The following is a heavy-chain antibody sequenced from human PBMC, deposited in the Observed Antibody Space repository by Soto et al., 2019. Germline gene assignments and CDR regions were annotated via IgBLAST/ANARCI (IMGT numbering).Heavy chain of an antibody. CDR3: AKATATGGGAFDI. J-gene: IGHJ3*02. D-gene: IGHD2-8*02. CDR2: ILVDGRT. CDR1: GFICSSYD. Sequence: GGSLRLSCAASGFICSSYDMSWVRQAPGKGLEWVSTILVDGRTFYVDSVKGRFTISRDSSQNTVYLQMNSLTAGDTALYYCAKATATGGGAFDIYGQGTMVTGS. V-gene: IGHV3-23*01.